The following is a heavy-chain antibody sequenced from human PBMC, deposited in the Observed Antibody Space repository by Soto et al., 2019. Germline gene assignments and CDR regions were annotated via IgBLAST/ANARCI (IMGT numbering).Heavy chain of an antibody. CDR1: GGSISSNY. V-gene: IGHV4-59*01. D-gene: IGHD6-13*01. CDR2: VYNSGST. CDR3: ARYRREAVAGYTLDN. Sequence: PSETLSLTCTVSGGSISSNYWTWIRQPPGKGLEWIGYVYNSGSTNYNPSLKSRVTISEDTSKSQFSLKVNTMTAADTAVYYCARYRREAVAGYTLDNWGQGILVTVSS. J-gene: IGHJ4*02.